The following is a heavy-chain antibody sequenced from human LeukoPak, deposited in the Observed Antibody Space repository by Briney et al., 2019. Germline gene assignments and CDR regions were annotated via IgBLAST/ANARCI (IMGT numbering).Heavy chain of an antibody. CDR1: GFTVSSNY. V-gene: IGHV3-66*01. D-gene: IGHD5-24*01. CDR3: ASGRRDGYLDY. J-gene: IGHJ4*02. Sequence: GGSLRLSCAASGFTVSSNYMSWVRQAPGKGLEWVSVFYSGGSTFYADSVQGLFTISRDNSKNTVYLQMNSLRAEDTAVYYCASGRRDGYLDYWGQGTLATVSS. CDR2: FYSGGST.